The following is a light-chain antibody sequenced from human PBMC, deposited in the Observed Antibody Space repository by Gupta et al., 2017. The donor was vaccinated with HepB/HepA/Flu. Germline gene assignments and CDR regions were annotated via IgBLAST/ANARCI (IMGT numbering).Light chain of an antibody. V-gene: IGKV1-5*03. Sequence: DIQMTQSPSTLSASVGDRVTITCRASQNVSHWLAWYQQKPGKAPDLLIYQTSTLQSEVPSTFSGSGFGSEFTLTISSLQPHDFATYYCQQYSNYPCSFGQGTKLEIK. CDR1: QNVSHW. J-gene: IGKJ2*04. CDR3: QQYSNYPCS. CDR2: QTS.